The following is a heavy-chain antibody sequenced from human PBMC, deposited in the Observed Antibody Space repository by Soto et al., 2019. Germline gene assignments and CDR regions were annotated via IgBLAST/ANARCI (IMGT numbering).Heavy chain of an antibody. D-gene: IGHD6-13*01. Sequence: SETLSLTCAVSGYSISSGYYLGWIRQPPGKGLEWIGSIYHSGSTYYNPSLKSRVTISVDTSKNQFSLELSSVTAADTAVYYCARGFGGAAAGFLFDYWGQGTLVTVSS. CDR1: GYSISSGYY. V-gene: IGHV4-38-2*01. J-gene: IGHJ4*02. CDR3: ARGFGGAAAGFLFDY. CDR2: IYHSGST.